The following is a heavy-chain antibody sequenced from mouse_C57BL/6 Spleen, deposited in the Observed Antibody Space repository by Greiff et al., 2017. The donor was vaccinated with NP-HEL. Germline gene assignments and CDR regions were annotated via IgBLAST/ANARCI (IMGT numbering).Heavy chain of an antibody. Sequence: EVQLQQSGPELVKPGASVKISCKASGYTFTDYYMNWVKQSHGKSLEWIGDINPNNGGTSYNQKFKGKATLTVDKSSSTAYMELRILTSEDSAVYYCARWTFDYWGQGTTLTVSS. CDR1: GYTFTDYY. CDR2: INPNNGGT. CDR3: ARWTFDY. J-gene: IGHJ2*01. V-gene: IGHV1-26*01.